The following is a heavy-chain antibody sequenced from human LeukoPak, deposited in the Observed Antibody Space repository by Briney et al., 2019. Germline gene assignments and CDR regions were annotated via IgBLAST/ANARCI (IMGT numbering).Heavy chain of an antibody. J-gene: IGHJ4*02. V-gene: IGHV3-21*01. D-gene: IGHD4-23*01. Sequence: MSGGSLRLSCAASGFTFSSCSMNWVRQAPGKGLEWVSSISSSSSYIYYADSVKGRFTISRDNAKNSLYLQMNSLRAEDTAVYYCARDKAGGKDGFDYWGQGTLVTVSS. CDR3: ARDKAGGKDGFDY. CDR2: ISSSSSYI. CDR1: GFTFSSCS.